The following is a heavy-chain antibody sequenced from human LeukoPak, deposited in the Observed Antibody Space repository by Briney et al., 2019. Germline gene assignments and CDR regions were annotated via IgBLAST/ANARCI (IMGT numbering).Heavy chain of an antibody. CDR2: IWYDGSNK. Sequence: PGGSLRLSCAASGFTFSSYGMHWVRQAPGKGLEWVAGIWYDGSNKYYTDSVNGRFTISRDNSKNTLYLQMNSLRAEDTAVYYCARDRQWLVSYWFDPWGQGTLVTVSS. D-gene: IGHD6-19*01. V-gene: IGHV3-33*01. CDR1: GFTFSSYG. J-gene: IGHJ5*02. CDR3: ARDRQWLVSYWFDP.